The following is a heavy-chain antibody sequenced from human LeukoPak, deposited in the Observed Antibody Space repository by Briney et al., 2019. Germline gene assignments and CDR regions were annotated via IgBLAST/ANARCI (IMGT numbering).Heavy chain of an antibody. CDR2: INPNSGGT. CDR1: GFTFTGYY. Sequence: APVKVSCKASGFTFTGYYMHWVRQAPGQGLEWMGWINPNSGGTNYAQKFQGRVTMTRDTSISTAYMELSRLRSDDTAVYYCARDLAAAASVDYWGQGTLVTVSS. J-gene: IGHJ4*02. D-gene: IGHD6-13*01. V-gene: IGHV1-2*02. CDR3: ARDLAAAASVDY.